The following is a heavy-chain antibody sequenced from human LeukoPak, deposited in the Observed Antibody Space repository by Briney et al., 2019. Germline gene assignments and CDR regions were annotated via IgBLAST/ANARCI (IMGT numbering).Heavy chain of an antibody. V-gene: IGHV4-59*01. J-gene: IGHJ4*02. CDR1: GGSISSYY. CDR2: IYYSGST. D-gene: IGHD6-19*01. Sequence: SETLSLTCTVSGGSISSYYWSWIRQPPGKGLEWIGYIYYSGSTNHNPSLKSRVTISVDTSKNQFSLKLSSVTAADTAVYYCARGHSSGLNYWGQGTLVTVSS. CDR3: ARGHSSGLNY.